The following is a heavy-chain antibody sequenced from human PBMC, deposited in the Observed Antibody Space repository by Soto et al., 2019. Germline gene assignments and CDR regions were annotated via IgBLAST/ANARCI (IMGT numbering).Heavy chain of an antibody. D-gene: IGHD3-16*01. CDR1: GGSIGTFW. V-gene: IGHV4-59*13. CDR2: ISYDGST. J-gene: IGHJ4*02. CDR3: VRDVRESVWLDFNY. Sequence: QVQLQESGPGLLEPSETLSLTCTVSGGSIGTFWWSWIRQPPGKGLEWIGYISYDGSTSYNPSLKSRVTISVDPSKSQFSLKLTSVTAADTAVYYCVRDVRESVWLDFNYWGQGTLVTVSS.